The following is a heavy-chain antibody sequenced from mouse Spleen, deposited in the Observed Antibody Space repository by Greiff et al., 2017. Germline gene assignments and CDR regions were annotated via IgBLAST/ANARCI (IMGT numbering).Heavy chain of an antibody. D-gene: IGHD1-1*01. Sequence: QVQLKQSGAELARPGASVKMSCKASGYTFTSYTMHWVKQRPGQGLEWIGYINPSSGYTKYNQKFKDKATLTADKSSSTAYMQLSSLTSEDSAVYYCARSATTVVKAMDYWGQGTSVTVSS. CDR3: ARSATTVVKAMDY. CDR2: INPSSGYT. CDR1: GYTFTSYT. J-gene: IGHJ4*01. V-gene: IGHV1-4*01.